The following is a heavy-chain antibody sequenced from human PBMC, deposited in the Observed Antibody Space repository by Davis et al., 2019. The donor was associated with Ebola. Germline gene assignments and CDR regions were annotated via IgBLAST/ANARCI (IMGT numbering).Heavy chain of an antibody. CDR3: AKDQVNGDSRGYYYYYGMDV. CDR2: ISGSGGST. J-gene: IGHJ6*02. D-gene: IGHD4-17*01. CDR1: GFTFSSYA. V-gene: IGHV3-23*01. Sequence: GESLKISCAASGFTFSSYAMSWVRQAPGKGLEWVSAISGSGGSTYYADSVKGRFTISRDNSKNTLYLQMNSLRAEDTAVYYCAKDQVNGDSRGYYYYYGMDVWGQGTTVTVSS.